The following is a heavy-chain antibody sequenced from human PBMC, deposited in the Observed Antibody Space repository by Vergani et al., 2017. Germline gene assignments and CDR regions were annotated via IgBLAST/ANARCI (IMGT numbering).Heavy chain of an antibody. CDR3: ARDGETDTIFGANYYGMDV. CDR1: GYTFTSYA. D-gene: IGHD3-3*01. CDR2: INAGNGNT. Sequence: QVQLVQSGAEVKKPGASVKVSCKASGYTFTSYAMHWVRQAPGQRLEWMGWINAGNGNTKYSQKFQGRVTITRDTSASTAYMELSSLRSEDTAVYYCARDGETDTIFGANYYGMDVWGQGTTVTVSS. V-gene: IGHV1-3*01. J-gene: IGHJ6*02.